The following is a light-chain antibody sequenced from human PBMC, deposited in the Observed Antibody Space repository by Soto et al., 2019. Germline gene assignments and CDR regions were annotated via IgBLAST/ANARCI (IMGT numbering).Light chain of an antibody. CDR3: QQYYSTPLT. CDR1: QSVLYNSNNKNY. V-gene: IGKV4-1*01. Sequence: DIVMTQSPDSLAVSLGERATINCKSSQSVLYNSNNKNYLAWYQQKPGQPPKPLIYWASTRESGAPDRFSGSGSGTDFTLTISSLQAEDVAVYYCQQYYSTPLTFGGGTKVDIK. CDR2: WAS. J-gene: IGKJ4*01.